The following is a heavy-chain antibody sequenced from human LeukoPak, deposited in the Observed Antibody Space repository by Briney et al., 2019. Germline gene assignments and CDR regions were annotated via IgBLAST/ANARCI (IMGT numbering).Heavy chain of an antibody. Sequence: PGGPLRLSCAASGFTFNSYAMHGVREAPGKGVEWVAVISHEGSNKYNADSVKGRFPNSRNNSKNTLYLQMNSLRAEDTAVYYCARASYHYDSSDSKGAFDIWGQGTMVTVSS. CDR3: ARASYHYDSSDSKGAFDI. V-gene: IGHV3-30-3*01. J-gene: IGHJ3*02. CDR1: GFTFNSYA. CDR2: ISHEGSNK. D-gene: IGHD3-22*01.